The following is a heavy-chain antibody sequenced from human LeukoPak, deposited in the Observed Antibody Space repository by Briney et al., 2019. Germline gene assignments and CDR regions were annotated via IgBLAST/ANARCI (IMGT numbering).Heavy chain of an antibody. V-gene: IGHV3-48*03. Sequence: SGGSLRLSCAASGFTFSSYEMNWVRQAPGKGLEWVSYISSSGSTIYYADSVKGRFTISRDNAKNTLYLQMNSLRAEDTAVYYCARGAGYCSSTSCPNWFDPWGQGTLVTVSS. J-gene: IGHJ5*02. CDR3: ARGAGYCSSTSCPNWFDP. CDR1: GFTFSSYE. CDR2: ISSSGSTI. D-gene: IGHD2-2*01.